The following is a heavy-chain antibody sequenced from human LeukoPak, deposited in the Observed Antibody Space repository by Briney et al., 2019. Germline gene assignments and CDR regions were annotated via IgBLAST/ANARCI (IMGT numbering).Heavy chain of an antibody. J-gene: IGHJ5*02. V-gene: IGHV4-59*01. D-gene: IGHD6-19*01. Sequence: SETLSLTCTVSGGSISYYYWSWIRQPPGKGLEWIGYIYYSGSTNYNPSLKSRVTISVDTSKNQFSLKLSSVTAADTAVYYCASGYSSGWYRWFDPWGQGTLVTVSS. CDR1: GGSISYYY. CDR2: IYYSGST. CDR3: ASGYSSGWYRWFDP.